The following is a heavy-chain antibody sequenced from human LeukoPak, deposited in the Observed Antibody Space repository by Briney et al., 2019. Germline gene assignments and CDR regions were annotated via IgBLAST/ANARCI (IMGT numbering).Heavy chain of an antibody. CDR2: IYYSGST. CDR3: ARIPGIAAAGHYYGMDV. D-gene: IGHD6-13*01. V-gene: IGHV4-59*01. CDR1: GGSISSYY. Sequence: PSETLSLTCTVSGGSISSYYWSWIRQPPGKGLEWIGYIYYSGSTNYNPSLKSRVTISVDTSKNQFSLKLSSVTAADTAVYYCARIPGIAAAGHYYGMDVWGQGTTVTVSS. J-gene: IGHJ6*02.